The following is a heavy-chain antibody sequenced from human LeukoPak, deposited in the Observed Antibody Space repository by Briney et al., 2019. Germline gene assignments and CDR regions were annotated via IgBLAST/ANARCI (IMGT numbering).Heavy chain of an antibody. V-gene: IGHV3-7*01. CDR3: AKLKAEVGPTLGINDY. CDR2: INQDGIEK. CDR1: GFTFSRYW. D-gene: IGHD1-26*01. Sequence: PGGSLRLSCAASGFTFSRYWMSWVRQVPGKGLEWVANINQDGIEKYYVDYVKGRFTISRDNAKNSLYLQMNSLRAEDTAVYYCAKLKAEVGPTLGINDYWGQGTLVTVSS. J-gene: IGHJ4*02.